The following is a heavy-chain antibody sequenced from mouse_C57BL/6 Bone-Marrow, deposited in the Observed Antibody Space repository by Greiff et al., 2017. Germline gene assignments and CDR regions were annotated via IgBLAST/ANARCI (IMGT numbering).Heavy chain of an antibody. CDR3: ASGLPYAMDY. D-gene: IGHD5-5*01. CDR1: GYSFTGYY. CDR2: INPSTGGT. J-gene: IGHJ4*01. Sequence: EVKLVESGPELVKPGASVKISCKASGYSFTGYYMNWVKQSPEKSLEWIGEINPSTGGTTYNQKFKAKATLTVDKSSSTAYMQLKSLTSEDSAVYYCASGLPYAMDYWGQGTSVTVSS. V-gene: IGHV1-42*01.